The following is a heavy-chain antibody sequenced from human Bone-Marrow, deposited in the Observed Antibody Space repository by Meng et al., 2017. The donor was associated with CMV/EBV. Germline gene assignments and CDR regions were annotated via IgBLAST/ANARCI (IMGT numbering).Heavy chain of an antibody. CDR2: IYSGTST. CDR3: ARRVLRASPVY. D-gene: IGHD2-8*02. CDR1: GFTVSSNY. Sequence: GESLKISCPASGFTVSSNYMSWVRQAPGKGLEWVSIIYSGTSTYYADSVKGRFTISRDNSKNTLSLQMNSLRAEDTSVYYCARRVLRASPVYWGQGTLVTVSS. V-gene: IGHV3-53*01. J-gene: IGHJ4*02.